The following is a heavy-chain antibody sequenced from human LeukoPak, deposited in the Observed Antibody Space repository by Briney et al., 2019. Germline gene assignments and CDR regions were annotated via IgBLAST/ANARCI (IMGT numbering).Heavy chain of an antibody. CDR3: ASTYGDYAVGDY. V-gene: IGHV1-8*01. J-gene: IGHJ4*02. D-gene: IGHD4-17*01. CDR2: MNPNSGNT. Sequence: ASVKVSCKASGYTFTSYDINWVRQATGQGLEWMGWMNPNSGNTGYAQKFQSRVTMTRNTSISTAYMELSSLRSEGTAVYYCASTYGDYAVGDYWGQGTLVTVSS. CDR1: GYTFTSYD.